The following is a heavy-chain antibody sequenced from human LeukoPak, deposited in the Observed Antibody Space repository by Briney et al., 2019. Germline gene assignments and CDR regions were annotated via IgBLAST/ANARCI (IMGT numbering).Heavy chain of an antibody. J-gene: IGHJ4*02. CDR2: IYYSGST. Sequence: SETLSLTCTVSGGSISSYYWSWIRQPPGKGLEWIGYIYYSGSTNYNPSLKSRVTISVDTSKNQFSLKLSSVTAAGTAVYYCARGRRRNFWSGYHFDYWGQGTLVTVSS. V-gene: IGHV4-59*01. CDR1: GGSISSYY. CDR3: ARGRRRNFWSGYHFDY. D-gene: IGHD3-3*01.